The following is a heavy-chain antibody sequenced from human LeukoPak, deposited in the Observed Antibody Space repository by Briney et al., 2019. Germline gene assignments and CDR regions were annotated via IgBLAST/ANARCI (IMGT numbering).Heavy chain of an antibody. D-gene: IGHD2-15*01. CDR3: ARRYCSGGSCYSVDY. Sequence: PAGSLRLSCVASGFTFSSYWMSWVRQAPGKGLEWVANINKDGSEKYYLDSVKGRFTISRDNAMDSLYLQMNSLRAEDTAVYYCARRYCSGGSCYSVDYWGQGTLVTVSS. V-gene: IGHV3-7*01. CDR1: GFTFSSYW. CDR2: INKDGSEK. J-gene: IGHJ4*02.